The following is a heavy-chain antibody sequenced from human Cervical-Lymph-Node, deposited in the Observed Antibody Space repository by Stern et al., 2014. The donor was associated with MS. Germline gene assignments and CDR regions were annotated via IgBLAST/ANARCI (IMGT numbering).Heavy chain of an antibody. V-gene: IGHV3-74*01. CDR2: IGRDGTKT. J-gene: IGHJ4*02. CDR3: ARDRGGNYYDGTDF. CDR1: GLTFSAYW. D-gene: IGHD3-22*01. Sequence: VQLVESGGGLVQPGESLRLSCASTGLTFSAYWLHWVRQAPGKGLVWVSRIGRDGTKTDYADSVRGRFPTSRDNAKNTVYLQMNSLRAEDTAVYYCARDRGGNYYDGTDFWGQGTLVTVAS.